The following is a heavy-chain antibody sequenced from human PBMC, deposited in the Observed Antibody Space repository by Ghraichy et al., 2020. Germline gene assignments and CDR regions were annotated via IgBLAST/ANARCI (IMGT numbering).Heavy chain of an antibody. CDR3: AKNYHCGGDCYPLDAFDI. V-gene: IGHV4-39*01. CDR1: GSSISNTNYY. J-gene: IGHJ3*02. Sequence: SETLSLTCTVSGSSISNTNYYWGWIRQPPGKGLEWIGTLGYSGPTFYNPSLKGRVTMSVDTSKNQFSLKLTSETAADTALYYCAKNYHCGGDCYPLDAFDIWGQGTLVTVSS. CDR2: LGYSGPT. D-gene: IGHD2-21*02.